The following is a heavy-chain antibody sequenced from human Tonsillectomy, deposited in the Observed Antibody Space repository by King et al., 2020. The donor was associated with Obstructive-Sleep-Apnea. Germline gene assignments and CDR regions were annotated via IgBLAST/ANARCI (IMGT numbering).Heavy chain of an antibody. CDR2: IYHSGST. CDR1: GNSISSTDF. V-gene: IGHV4-38-2*02. J-gene: IGHJ1*01. CDR3: ARGRSGWSEYFQH. Sequence: VQLQESGPGLVKPSETLSLICTVSGNSISSTDFWGWIRQPPGKGLEWMGNIYHSGSTYYNPSLNSRVTISVDTSKDQFSLKVNSVTAADTAVYYCARGRSGWSEYFQHWGQGTLVTVSS. D-gene: IGHD6-19*01.